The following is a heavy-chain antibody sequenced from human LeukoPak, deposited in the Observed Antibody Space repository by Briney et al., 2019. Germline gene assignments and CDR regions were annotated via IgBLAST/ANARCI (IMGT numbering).Heavy chain of an antibody. CDR2: IYYSGST. V-gene: IGHV4-31*03. D-gene: IGHD4-11*01. CDR3: ARAESLNYAGAFDI. J-gene: IGHJ3*02. CDR1: GGSISSGGYY. Sequence: SSQTLSLTCTVSGGSISSGGYYWSWIRQHPGKGLEWIGYIYYSGSTYYNPSLKSRVTISVDTSKNQFSLKLSSVTAADTAVYYCARAESLNYAGAFDIWGQGTMVTVSS.